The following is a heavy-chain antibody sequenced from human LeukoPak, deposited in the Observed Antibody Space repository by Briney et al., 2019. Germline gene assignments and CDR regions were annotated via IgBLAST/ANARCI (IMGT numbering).Heavy chain of an antibody. Sequence: SETLSLTCAVYGGSFSGYYWSWIRQPPGKGLEWIGEINHSGSTNYNPSLKSRVTISVDTSKNQFSLKLSSVTAADTAVYYCARVPDYYGSGSYSALDYWGQGTLVTVSS. CDR2: INHSGST. V-gene: IGHV4-34*01. CDR3: ARVPDYYGSGSYSALDY. J-gene: IGHJ4*02. D-gene: IGHD3-10*01. CDR1: GGSFSGYY.